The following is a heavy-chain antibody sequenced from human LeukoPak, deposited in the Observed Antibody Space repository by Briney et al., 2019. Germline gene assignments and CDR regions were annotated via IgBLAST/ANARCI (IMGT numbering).Heavy chain of an antibody. J-gene: IGHJ4*02. CDR2: ISATDGST. V-gene: IGHV3-23*01. Sequence: GGSLRLSCAASRFTFSSYAMSWVRQAPGKGLEWVSVISATDGSTYYADSVKGRFTISRDNSKNTLYLHMNSLRAEDTAVYFCAKDGLGSFWQLYFDYWGQGTLVTVSS. CDR3: AKDGLGSFWQLYFDY. D-gene: IGHD3-10*01. CDR1: RFTFSSYA.